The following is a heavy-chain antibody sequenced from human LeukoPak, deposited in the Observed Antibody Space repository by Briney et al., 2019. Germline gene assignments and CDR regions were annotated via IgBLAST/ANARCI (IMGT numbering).Heavy chain of an antibody. Sequence: ASVKVSCKASGGTFSSYAISWVRQAPGQGLEWMGGISAYNGNTNYAQKLQGRVTMTTDASTSTAYMELRSLRSDDTAVYYCARGTAHYYYYYGMDVWGQGTTVTVSS. CDR3: ARGTAHYYYYYGMDV. CDR2: ISAYNGNT. V-gene: IGHV1-18*01. D-gene: IGHD1-1*01. CDR1: GGTFSSYA. J-gene: IGHJ6*02.